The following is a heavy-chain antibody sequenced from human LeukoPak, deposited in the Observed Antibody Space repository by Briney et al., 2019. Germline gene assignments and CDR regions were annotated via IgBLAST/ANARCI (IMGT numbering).Heavy chain of an antibody. Sequence: SETLSLTCTVSGGSISSNTYYWGWIRRPPGKGLEWIGNIHYSGSTYYNPSLKSRVTISVDTSKNQFSLNLSSLTAADTAVNYCATSDTVSTYNWFDPWGQGTLVTVSS. CDR1: GGSISSNTYY. V-gene: IGHV4-39*01. J-gene: IGHJ5*02. D-gene: IGHD5/OR15-5a*01. CDR2: IHYSGST. CDR3: ATSDTVSTYNWFDP.